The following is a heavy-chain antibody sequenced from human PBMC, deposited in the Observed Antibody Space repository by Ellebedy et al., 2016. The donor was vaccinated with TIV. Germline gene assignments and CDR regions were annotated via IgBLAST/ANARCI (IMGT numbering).Heavy chain of an antibody. CDR3: ARRGSYGDYAVQINSWFDR. J-gene: IGHJ5*02. CDR1: GFSFRSYW. Sequence: GESLKISCAASGFSFRSYWMSWVRQAPGKGLGWAANIYQDGSDEYYVDSVKGRFTISRDNDNKALFLQMNSLRVEDTAVYYCARRGSYGDYAVQINSWFDRWGRGTLVTVSS. D-gene: IGHD4-17*01. V-gene: IGHV3-7*01. CDR2: IYQDGSDE.